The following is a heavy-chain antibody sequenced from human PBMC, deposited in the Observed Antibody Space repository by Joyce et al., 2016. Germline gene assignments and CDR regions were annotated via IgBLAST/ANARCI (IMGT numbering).Heavy chain of an antibody. J-gene: IGHJ4*02. Sequence: QVQLQESGPGLVQPSQTLSLTCGVSGGTISGGGDYWSWIRQRPGQGLELIWYINYSGNPYYNPSLKSRLTISIDMSKNHFSLRLTSVTAADTAVYYCARVPLSSAFDYWGQGILVTVSS. CDR1: GGTISGGGDY. D-gene: IGHD1-26*01. CDR2: INYSGNP. CDR3: ARVPLSSAFDY. V-gene: IGHV4-31*11.